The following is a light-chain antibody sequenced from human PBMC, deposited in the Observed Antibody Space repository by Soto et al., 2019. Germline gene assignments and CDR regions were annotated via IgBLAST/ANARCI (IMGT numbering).Light chain of an antibody. CDR3: CSSAPESTYV. Sequence: QSVLAPPASVSGSPGQSITISCTGTSSDVWAYASVSWYQQHPHKAPQLIIYKDTKRPSAVSNRCSGSTSGNAASLTISGLQADDEADYFSCSSAPESTYVCGTGTKVTVL. V-gene: IGLV2-23*01. J-gene: IGLJ1*01. CDR2: KDT. CDR1: SSDVWAYAS.